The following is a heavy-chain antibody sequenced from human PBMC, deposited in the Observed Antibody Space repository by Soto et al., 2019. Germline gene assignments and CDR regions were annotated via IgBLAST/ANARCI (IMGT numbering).Heavy chain of an antibody. D-gene: IGHD4-4*01. CDR2: IIPMTGTP. CDR1: GGTLSSYV. Sequence: QLVQSGAEVKKPGSSVKVSCKASGGTLSSYVIGWVRQAPGQGLEWMGGIIPMTGTPNYAQKFQERVTITADKSTSTAYMELRSLRSDDTAVYYCARKGTTVNYYYYAMDVWGQGTTVTVSS. V-gene: IGHV1-69*06. J-gene: IGHJ6*02. CDR3: ARKGTTVNYYYYAMDV.